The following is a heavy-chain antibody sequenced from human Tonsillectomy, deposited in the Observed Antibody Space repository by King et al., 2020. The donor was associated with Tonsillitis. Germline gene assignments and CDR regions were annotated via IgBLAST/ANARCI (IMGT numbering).Heavy chain of an antibody. J-gene: IGHJ6*03. CDR2: MNPDSGDT. CDR1: GYTFASHD. V-gene: IGHV1-8*01. D-gene: IGHD2-2*01. Sequence: QLAQAGAEVKKPGASVKVSCKASGYTFASHDLNWVRQATGQGLEWMGWMNPDSGDTGYVQKFQGRVTMTRNTSTSTAYMELSSLRSEDTAVYYCARVHCSSSSCHPHYYYMDV. CDR3: ARVHCSSSSCHPHYYYMDV.